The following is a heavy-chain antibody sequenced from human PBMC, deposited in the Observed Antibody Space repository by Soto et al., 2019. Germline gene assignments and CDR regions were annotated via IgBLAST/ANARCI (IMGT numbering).Heavy chain of an antibody. CDR2: IYHSGNS. CDR3: ASLKLGYSTFDP. CDR1: GDSITTGYYY. V-gene: IGHV4-39*07. Sequence: SETLSLTCTVSGDSITTGYYYWGWIRQPPGKGLEWIGSIYHSGNSYYNPSLKSRVTISVDTSNNQLSLKLSSVTAADTAVYYCASLKLGYSTFDPWGQGTLVTVSS. J-gene: IGHJ5*02. D-gene: IGHD5-18*01.